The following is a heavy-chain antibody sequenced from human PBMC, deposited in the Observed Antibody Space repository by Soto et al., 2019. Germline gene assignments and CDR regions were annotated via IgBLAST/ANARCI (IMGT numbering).Heavy chain of an antibody. V-gene: IGHV3-23*01. CDR1: GFIFTKNA. Sequence: EVQVLESGGGLVPPGGSLRLSCAASGFIFTKNAIAWVRQAPGKGLEWLSGISGTAGRTYYADSVKGRFTISRDTSKNTVYLQMDSLRAEDTAIYYCAGRTVTSSWTLDIWGQGTMVSVSS. J-gene: IGHJ3*02. CDR3: AGRTVTSSWTLDI. D-gene: IGHD4-17*01. CDR2: ISGTAGRT.